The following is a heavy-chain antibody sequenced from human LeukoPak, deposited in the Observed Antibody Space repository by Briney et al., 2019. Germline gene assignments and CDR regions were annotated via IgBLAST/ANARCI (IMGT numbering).Heavy chain of an antibody. CDR2: MLFDGSPT. CDR3: ARDSPVLGISWYFDL. V-gene: IGHV3-33*01. Sequence: PGGSLRLSCAASGFTFSNSGMHWVRQAPGKGLEWAAFMLFDGSPTYHADSVKGRFTISRDNSKNTLFLHMNSLRGEDTAVYYCARDSPVLGISWYFDLWGRGTLVTASS. D-gene: IGHD1-14*01. J-gene: IGHJ2*01. CDR1: GFTFSNSG.